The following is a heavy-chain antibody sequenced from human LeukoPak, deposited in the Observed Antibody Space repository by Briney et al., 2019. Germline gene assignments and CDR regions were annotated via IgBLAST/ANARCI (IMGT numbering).Heavy chain of an antibody. J-gene: IGHJ5*02. D-gene: IGHD4-11*01. V-gene: IGHV4-34*01. CDR1: GGSFSGYY. Sequence: SETLSLTCAVYGGSFSGYYWSWIRQPPGKGLEWIGEINHSGSTNYNPSLKSRVTISVDTSKNQFSLKLSPVTAADTAVYYCARDNPTSNYGVGTWGWFDPWGQGTLVTVSS. CDR2: INHSGST. CDR3: ARDNPTSNYGVGTWGWFDP.